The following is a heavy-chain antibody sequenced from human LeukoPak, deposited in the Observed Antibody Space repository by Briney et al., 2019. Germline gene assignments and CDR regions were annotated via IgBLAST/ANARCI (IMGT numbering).Heavy chain of an antibody. CDR3: ARATMLPYYYMDV. Sequence: PSQTLSLTCTVSGGSISSGSYSWTWIRQPPGKGLEWIGYIYYSGSTNYNPSLKSRVTISVDTSKNQFSLKLSSVTAADTAVYYCARATMLPYYYMDVWGKGTTVTISS. D-gene: IGHD3-10*02. J-gene: IGHJ6*03. V-gene: IGHV4-61*01. CDR1: GGSISSGSYS. CDR2: IYYSGST.